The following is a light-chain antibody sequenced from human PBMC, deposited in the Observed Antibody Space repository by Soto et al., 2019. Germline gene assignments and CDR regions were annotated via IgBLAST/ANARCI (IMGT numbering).Light chain of an antibody. J-gene: IGLJ2*01. CDR1: SSNIGTGYD. V-gene: IGLV1-40*01. CDR3: QSYDSNRSVV. Sequence: QSVLTQPPSVSGAPGQRVTLSCTGSSSNIGTGYDVHWYQQLPGTAPKLLIYGNSNRPSGVPDRFSGSKSGTSASLAITGLQAEDEADYYCQSYDSNRSVVFGGGTKLTVL. CDR2: GNS.